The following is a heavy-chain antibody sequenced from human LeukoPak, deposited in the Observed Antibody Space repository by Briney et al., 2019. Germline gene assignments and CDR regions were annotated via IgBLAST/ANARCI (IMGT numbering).Heavy chain of an antibody. V-gene: IGHV1-69*05. CDR2: IIPIFATP. Sequence: SVKVSCKASGCTFSRYVINWVRQAPGQGLEWMGGIIPIFATPNYAQKFQGRVTITTDESTSTAYMELSSLRSEDTAVYYCERTSGDIYYCYYYMDAWGKGTTVTVSS. D-gene: IGHD2-21*02. J-gene: IGHJ6*03. CDR1: GCTFSRYV. CDR3: ERTSGDIYYCYYYMDA.